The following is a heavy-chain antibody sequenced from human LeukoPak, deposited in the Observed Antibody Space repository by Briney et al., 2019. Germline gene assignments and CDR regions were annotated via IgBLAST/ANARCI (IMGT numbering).Heavy chain of an antibody. CDR2: INPSDGST. J-gene: IGHJ4*02. V-gene: IGHV1-46*01. CDR1: GYTFSDYF. CDR3: ARIQEYYDYVWGSYRPNYFDY. D-gene: IGHD3-16*02. Sequence: ASVKVSFKASGYTFSDYFMYWVRQAPGQGLEWMGIINPSDGSTNYAQKFQGRVTMTRDTSTSTVHMELSSLRSEDTAVYYCARIQEYYDYVWGSYRPNYFDYWGQGTLVTVSS.